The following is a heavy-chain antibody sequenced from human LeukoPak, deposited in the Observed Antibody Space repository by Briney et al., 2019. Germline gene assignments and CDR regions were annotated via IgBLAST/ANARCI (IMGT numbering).Heavy chain of an antibody. V-gene: IGHV4-59*01. J-gene: IGHJ1*01. CDR1: GGSISSYF. D-gene: IGHD6-13*01. CDR2: IYYSGST. Sequence: SETLSLTCTVSGGSISSYFWSWIRQPPGKGLEWIGYIYYSGSTNYNPSLKSRVTISVDTSKNQFSLKLSSVTAADTAVYYCATVIAAQGDGAKYFQHWGQGTLVTVSS. CDR3: ATVIAAQGDGAKYFQH.